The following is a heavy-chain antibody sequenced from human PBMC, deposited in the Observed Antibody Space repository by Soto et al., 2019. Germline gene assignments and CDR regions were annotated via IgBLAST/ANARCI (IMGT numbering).Heavy chain of an antibody. CDR3: ARHHVRGRTIAGAAEF. J-gene: IGHJ4*02. Sequence: SETLSLTCAVYGKSLSGYYWSWLRQPPGKALEWIGEINHSGNTTYNPSLKSRVTISVDTSKNQLFLNLSSATAADTAMYFCARHHVRGRTIAGAAEFWGQGTLVTVSS. CDR2: INHSGNT. CDR1: GKSLSGYY. V-gene: IGHV4-34*01. D-gene: IGHD1-26*01.